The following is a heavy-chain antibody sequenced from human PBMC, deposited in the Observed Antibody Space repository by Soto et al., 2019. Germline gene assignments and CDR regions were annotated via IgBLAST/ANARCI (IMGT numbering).Heavy chain of an antibody. D-gene: IGHD6-13*01. CDR1: GYTFTSYG. Sequence: GASVKVSCKASGYTFTSYGISWVRQAPGQGLEWMGWISAYNGNTNYAQKLQGRVTMATDTSTSTAYMELRSLRSDDTAVYYCARDSGSSSWHYYYYYGMDVWGQGTTVTVSS. V-gene: IGHV1-18*01. J-gene: IGHJ6*02. CDR2: ISAYNGNT. CDR3: ARDSGSSSWHYYYYYGMDV.